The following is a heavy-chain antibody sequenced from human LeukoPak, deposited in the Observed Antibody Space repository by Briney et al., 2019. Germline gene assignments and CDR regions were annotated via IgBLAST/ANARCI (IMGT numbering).Heavy chain of an antibody. V-gene: IGHV1-8*01. CDR1: GYTFTRYD. CDR3: ARWYYYDSSGRFDY. CDR2: MNPNSGNT. D-gene: IGHD3-22*01. J-gene: IGHJ4*02. Sequence: GASVKVSCKASGYTFTRYDINWVRQATGHGLEWMGWMNPNSGNTVYAQKFQGRVTMTRNTSISTAYMELSSLRSEDTAVYYCARWYYYDSSGRFDYWGQGTLVTVSS.